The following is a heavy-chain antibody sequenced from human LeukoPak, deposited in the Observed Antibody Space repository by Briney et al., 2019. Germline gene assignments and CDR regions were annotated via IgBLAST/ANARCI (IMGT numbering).Heavy chain of an antibody. Sequence: GGSLRLSCAASGFTVSSNYMSWVREAPGKGLEWVSVIYSGGSTYYADSVKGRFTISRDNAKNSLYLQMNSLRVEDTAVYYCASYLYWWSDLGYWGQGTLVTVSS. J-gene: IGHJ4*02. CDR1: GFTVSSNY. CDR3: ASYLYWWSDLGY. CDR2: IYSGGST. D-gene: IGHD2-8*02. V-gene: IGHV3-66*01.